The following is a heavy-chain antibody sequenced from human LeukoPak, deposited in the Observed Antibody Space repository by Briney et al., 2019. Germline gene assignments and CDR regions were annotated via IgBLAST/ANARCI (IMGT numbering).Heavy chain of an antibody. CDR1: GGSISSYY. J-gene: IGHJ4*02. D-gene: IGHD4-23*01. V-gene: IGHV4-59*01. Sequence: PSETLSLTCTVSGGSISSYYWSWLRQPPGKGLEWIGYVSYSGSTNYNPSLKSRVTISVDTSKNQFSLKLSSVTAADTAVYYCARDLGGNSPFDYWGQGTLVTVSS. CDR2: VSYSGST. CDR3: ARDLGGNSPFDY.